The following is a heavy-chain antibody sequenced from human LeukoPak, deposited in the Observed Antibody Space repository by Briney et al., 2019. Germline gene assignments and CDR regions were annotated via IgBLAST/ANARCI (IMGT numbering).Heavy chain of an antibody. CDR2: ISGSGDRT. CDR3: ARDLRWVVLLSEKNAFDI. V-gene: IGHV3-23*01. D-gene: IGHD2-15*01. Sequence: GGSLRLSCAASGFTFSSSGMIWVRQAPGKGLEWVSAISGSGDRTYHADSVKGRFTISRDNSKNTLYLHMNSLRAEDTAVYYCARDLRWVVLLSEKNAFDIWGQGTMVTVSS. J-gene: IGHJ3*02. CDR1: GFTFSSSG.